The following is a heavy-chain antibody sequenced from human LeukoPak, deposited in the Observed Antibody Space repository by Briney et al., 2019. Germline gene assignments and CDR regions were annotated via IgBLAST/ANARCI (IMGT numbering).Heavy chain of an antibody. D-gene: IGHD5-12*01. V-gene: IGHV3-9*01. CDR2: ISWNSGSI. CDR1: GFTFDDYA. Sequence: GRSLRLSCAASGFTFDDYAMHWVRQAPGKGLEWVSGISWNSGSIDYADSVKGRFTISRDNAKNSLYLQMNSLRAEDTALYYCAKDRGYSGYDALDYWGQGTLVTVSS. J-gene: IGHJ4*02. CDR3: AKDRGYSGYDALDY.